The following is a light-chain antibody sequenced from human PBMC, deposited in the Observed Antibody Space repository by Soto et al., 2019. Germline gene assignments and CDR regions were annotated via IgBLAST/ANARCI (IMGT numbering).Light chain of an antibody. CDR2: GAS. Sequence: SQSVSSSYLTWSQHKPGQAPRLLIYGASTRATGIPARFSGSGSGTEFTLTISSLQSEDFAVYYCQQYDKWHRTFGQGTKV. V-gene: IGKV3D-15*01. CDR1: QSVSSSY. CDR3: QQYDKWHRT. J-gene: IGKJ1*01.